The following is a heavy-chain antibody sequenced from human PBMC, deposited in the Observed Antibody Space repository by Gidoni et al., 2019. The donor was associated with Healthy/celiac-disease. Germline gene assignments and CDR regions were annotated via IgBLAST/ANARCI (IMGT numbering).Heavy chain of an antibody. J-gene: IGHJ4*02. CDR1: GYTFTGYY. CDR3: ASGTYYYDSSGYSGIDY. Sequence: QVQLVQSGAEVKKPGASVKVSCKASGYTFTGYYMHWVRQAPGQGLEWMGWINPNSGGTNYAQKFQGRVTMTRDTSKSTAYMELSRLRSDDTAVYYCASGTYYYDSSGYSGIDYWGQGTLVTVSS. V-gene: IGHV1-2*02. D-gene: IGHD3-22*01. CDR2: INPNSGGT.